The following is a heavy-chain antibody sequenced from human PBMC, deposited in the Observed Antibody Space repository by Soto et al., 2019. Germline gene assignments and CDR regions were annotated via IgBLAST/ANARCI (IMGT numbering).Heavy chain of an antibody. CDR2: IYYSGST. CDR1: GGSISSGGYY. J-gene: IGHJ5*02. D-gene: IGHD2-15*01. CDR3: ARTGYCSGGSCYKS. V-gene: IGHV4-31*03. Sequence: QVQLQESGPGLVKTSQTLSLTCTVSGGSISSGGYYWSWIRQHPGKGLEWIGYIYYSGSTYYNPSLKSRVTISVDTSKNQFSLKLSSVTAADTAVYYCARTGYCSGGSCYKSWGQGTLVTVS.